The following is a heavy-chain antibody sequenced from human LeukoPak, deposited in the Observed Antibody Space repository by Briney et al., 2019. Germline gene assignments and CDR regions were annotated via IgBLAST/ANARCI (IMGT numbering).Heavy chain of an antibody. CDR3: VRWGDYCSSTSCYEYYYYYGMDV. J-gene: IGHJ6*02. CDR2: ISGSGGST. CDR1: GFTFSSYA. D-gene: IGHD2-2*01. V-gene: IGHV3-23*01. Sequence: PGGSLRLSCAASGFTFSSYAMSWVRQAPGKGLEWVSAISGSGGSTYYADSVKGRFTISRDNSKSTLYLQMNSLRAEDTAVYYCVRWGDYCSSTSCYEYYYYYGMDVWGQGTTVTVSS.